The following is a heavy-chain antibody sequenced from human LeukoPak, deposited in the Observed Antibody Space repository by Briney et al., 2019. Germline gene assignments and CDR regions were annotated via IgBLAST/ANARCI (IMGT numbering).Heavy chain of an antibody. CDR3: ARDPTIFGVAPARLDY. J-gene: IGHJ4*02. V-gene: IGHV1-69*05. D-gene: IGHD3-3*01. CDR1: GGTFSSYA. Sequence: GASVNVSCKASGGTFSSYAISWVRQAPGQGLEWMGGIIPIFGTANYAQKFQGRVTITRDTSASTAYMELSSLRSEDTAVYYCARDPTIFGVAPARLDYWGQGTLVTVSS. CDR2: IIPIFGTA.